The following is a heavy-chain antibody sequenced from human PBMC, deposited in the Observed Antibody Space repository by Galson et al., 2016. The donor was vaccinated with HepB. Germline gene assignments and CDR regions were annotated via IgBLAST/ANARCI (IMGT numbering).Heavy chain of an antibody. CDR3: ARDHGDYLFDY. D-gene: IGHD4-17*01. J-gene: IGHJ4*02. CDR1: GGTFSSYA. CDR2: IIPIFGST. V-gene: IGHV1-69*13. Sequence: SVKVSCKASGGTFSSYAINWVRQAPGQGLEWMGRIIPIFGSTNYARRFQGRVTITADESTSTAYMELSSLRSEDTAVYYCARDHGDYLFDYWGQGTLVTVSS.